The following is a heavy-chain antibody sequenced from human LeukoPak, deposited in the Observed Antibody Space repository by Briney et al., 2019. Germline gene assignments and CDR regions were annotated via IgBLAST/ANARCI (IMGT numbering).Heavy chain of an antibody. Sequence: ASVKVSCKASGYTFTGYYMHWVRQAPGQGLEWMGWINPNSGGTNYAQKFQGRVTMTRDTSISTAYMELSRLRSDDTAVYYCARGRYYDILTGYPNPSDYWGQGTLVTVSS. D-gene: IGHD3-9*01. J-gene: IGHJ4*02. V-gene: IGHV1-2*02. CDR2: INPNSGGT. CDR3: ARGRYYDILTGYPNPSDY. CDR1: GYTFTGYY.